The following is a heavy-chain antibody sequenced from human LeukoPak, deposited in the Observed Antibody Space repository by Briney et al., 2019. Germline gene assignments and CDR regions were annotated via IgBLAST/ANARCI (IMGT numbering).Heavy chain of an antibody. CDR1: GYSFTSYW. V-gene: IGHV5-51*01. CDR3: AGRDIVVVPAANSFTFDV. J-gene: IGHJ3*01. CDR2: IYPGDSDT. Sequence: GESLKISCKGSGYSFTSYWIGWVRQMPGKGLEWKGIIYPGDSDTRYSPSFQGQVTISADKSISTAYLQWDSLKASDTAMYYCAGRDIVVVPAANSFTFDVWGQGTMVTVSS. D-gene: IGHD2-2*01.